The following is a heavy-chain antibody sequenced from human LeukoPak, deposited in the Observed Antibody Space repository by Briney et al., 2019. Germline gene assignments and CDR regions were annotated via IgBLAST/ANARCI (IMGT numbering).Heavy chain of an antibody. CDR1: GGSFNDYY. CDR2: INLRGST. CDR3: ARGIGGVTANSSYYYYMDV. J-gene: IGHJ6*03. V-gene: IGHV4-34*01. Sequence: PSETLSLTCAVYGGSFNDYYWNWIRQPPGKGLEWIGEINLRGSTTYNPSLKSRVTISLDESKNQFSLKLSSVTAADTAVYYCARGIGGVTANSSYYYYMDVWGKGTTVTISS. D-gene: IGHD3-16*01.